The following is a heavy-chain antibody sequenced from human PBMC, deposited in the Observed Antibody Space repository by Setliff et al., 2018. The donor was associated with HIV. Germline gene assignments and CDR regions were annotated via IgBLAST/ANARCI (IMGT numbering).Heavy chain of an antibody. CDR2: ISSSSSYT. V-gene: IGHV3-21*01. J-gene: IGHJ4*02. Sequence: PGGSLRLSCAASGFTFSSYSMNWVRQAPGKGLEWVSYISSSSSYTHYADSVKGRFTISRDNVKNSLYLQMNSLRAEDTAVYYCARGSREPHHWGQGTLVTVSS. CDR3: ARGSREPHH. CDR1: GFTFSSYS. D-gene: IGHD1-26*01.